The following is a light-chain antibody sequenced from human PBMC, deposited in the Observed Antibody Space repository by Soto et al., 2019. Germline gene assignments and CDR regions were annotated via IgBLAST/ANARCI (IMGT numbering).Light chain of an antibody. J-gene: IGKJ1*01. Sequence: EIVMTQSPAPLSVSPGERATLSCRASQSVSSNLAWYQQKPGQAPRLLIYGASTRATGIPARFSGSGSGTEFTLTISSLQSEDFAVYYCQQYSNWPPETFGQGTKVEIK. CDR2: GAS. CDR1: QSVSSN. CDR3: QQYSNWPPET. V-gene: IGKV3-15*01.